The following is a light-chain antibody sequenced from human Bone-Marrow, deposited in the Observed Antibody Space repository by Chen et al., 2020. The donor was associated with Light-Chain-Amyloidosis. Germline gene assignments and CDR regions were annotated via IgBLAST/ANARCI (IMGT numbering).Light chain of an antibody. V-gene: IGLV3-21*02. Sequence: SYVLTPPSSVSVATGQTATIACGGHNIGSTSMHWYQQTPGHAPLLVVYDDSDRPSGIPVRFAGSNSGNTATLTISRVEAGDEADYYCQVWDRSSDRPVFGGGTKLTVL. CDR1: NIGSTS. CDR3: QVWDRSSDRPV. J-gene: IGLJ3*02. CDR2: DDS.